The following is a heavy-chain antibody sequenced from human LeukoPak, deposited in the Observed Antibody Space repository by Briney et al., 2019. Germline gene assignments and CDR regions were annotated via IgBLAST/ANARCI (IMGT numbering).Heavy chain of an antibody. CDR3: ARGYCSGGSCYSYFDY. CDR1: GGSISSYY. CDR2: IYYSGST. Sequence: SETPSLTCTVSGGSISSYYWSWIRQPPGKGLEWIGYIYYSGSTNYNPSLKSRVTISVDTSKNQFSLKLSSVTAADTAVYYCARGYCSGGSCYSYFDYWGQGTLVTVSS. D-gene: IGHD2-15*01. J-gene: IGHJ4*02. V-gene: IGHV4-59*08.